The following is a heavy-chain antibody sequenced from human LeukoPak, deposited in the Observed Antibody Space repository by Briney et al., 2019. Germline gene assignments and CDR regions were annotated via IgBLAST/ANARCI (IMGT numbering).Heavy chain of an antibody. D-gene: IGHD3-22*01. V-gene: IGHV3-23*01. J-gene: IGHJ6*02. Sequence: GGSLRLSCAASGFTFSSYAMSWVRQAPGKGLEWVSAISGSGGSTYYADSVKGRFTISRDNSKNTLYLQMNSLRAEDTAVCYCARGMYYYDSSGYYGPGIFYYGMDVWGQGTTVTVSS. CDR3: ARGMYYYDSSGYYGPGIFYYGMDV. CDR1: GFTFSSYA. CDR2: ISGSGGST.